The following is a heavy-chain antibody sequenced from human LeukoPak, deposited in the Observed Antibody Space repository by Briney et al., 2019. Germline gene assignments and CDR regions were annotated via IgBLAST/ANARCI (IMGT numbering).Heavy chain of an antibody. J-gene: IGHJ4*02. D-gene: IGHD5-12*01. Sequence: KPLETLSLTCAVYGGSFSGYYWSWIRQPPGKGLEWIGEISHSGSTNYNPSLKSRVTISVDTSENQFSLKLSSVTAADTAVYYCAAQYSGYVRLDYWGQGTLVTVSS. CDR2: ISHSGST. CDR3: AAQYSGYVRLDY. V-gene: IGHV4-34*01. CDR1: GGSFSGYY.